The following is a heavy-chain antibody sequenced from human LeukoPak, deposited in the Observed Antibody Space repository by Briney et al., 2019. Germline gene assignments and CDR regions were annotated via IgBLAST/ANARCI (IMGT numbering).Heavy chain of an antibody. Sequence: SGTLSLTCAVSGGSLSSRNWWSWVRQPPGRGLEWIGEIYQSGSTNYNPSLKSRVTISVDKSKNQISLKLNSVTAADTAVYYCAKPHVDTAMAPASFQHWGQGTLVTVSS. CDR1: GGSLSSRNW. CDR3: AKPHVDTAMAPASFQH. D-gene: IGHD5-18*01. V-gene: IGHV4-4*02. CDR2: IYQSGST. J-gene: IGHJ1*01.